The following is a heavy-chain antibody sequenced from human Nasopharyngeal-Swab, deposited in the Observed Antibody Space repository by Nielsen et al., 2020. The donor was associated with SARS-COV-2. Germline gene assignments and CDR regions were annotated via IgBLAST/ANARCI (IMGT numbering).Heavy chain of an antibody. CDR3: ARTGGGGNYFYGMDV. D-gene: IGHD3-16*01. V-gene: IGHV1-2*02. J-gene: IGHJ6*02. Sequence: ASVKVSCKASGYTFTNYYIHWVRQAPGQGLEWMGWINTNTGGTNSAQKFQGRVTMTRDTSISTAFMNLNRLTSDDTAVYYCARTGGGGNYFYGMDVWGQGTTVTVSS. CDR1: GYTFTNYY. CDR2: INTNTGGT.